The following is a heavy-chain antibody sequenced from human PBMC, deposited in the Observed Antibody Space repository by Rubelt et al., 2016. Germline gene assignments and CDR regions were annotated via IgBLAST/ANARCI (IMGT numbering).Heavy chain of an antibody. V-gene: IGHV4-39*07. J-gene: IGHJ5*02. CDR3: ARGRRYRMGSSGWYP. CDR2: INHSGST. Sequence: QLQLQESGPGLVKPSETLSLTCTVSGGSISSSSYYWGWIRQPPGKGLEWIGEINHSGSTTYNPSLKSRVTISVDTSKNQFAVELSPGTAADTAVYYGARGRRYRMGSSGWYPWGQGTLVTVSS. D-gene: IGHD6-19*01. CDR1: GGSISSSSYY.